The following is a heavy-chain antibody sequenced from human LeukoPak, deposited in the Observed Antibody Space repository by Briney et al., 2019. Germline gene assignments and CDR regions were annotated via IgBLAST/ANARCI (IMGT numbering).Heavy chain of an antibody. Sequence: GGSLRLSCVASGFTFSNYWMSWVRQAPGKGLEWVANIKQDGSVKYYVNSVKGRFTISRDNTKDSLYLQINSLRADDTAVYYCARAFSWGQGTLVTVSS. V-gene: IGHV3-7*01. D-gene: IGHD2/OR15-2a*01. CDR1: GFTFSNYW. J-gene: IGHJ5*02. CDR2: IKQDGSVK. CDR3: ARAFS.